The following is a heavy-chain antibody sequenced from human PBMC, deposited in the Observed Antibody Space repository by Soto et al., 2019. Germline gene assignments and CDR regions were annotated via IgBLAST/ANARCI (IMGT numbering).Heavy chain of an antibody. D-gene: IGHD5-18*01. CDR1: RFSIISDVYY. CDR2: IYYSGST. Sequence: PSATLSLTCTFSRFSIISDVYYCIWIRQHPGRGLEWIGYIYYSGSTYYNPSLKSRVTISVDTSKNQFSMKLSSVTAADTAVYYCARDRGYSYGYVRVYWFEPWGQGTLVTVS. J-gene: IGHJ5*02. V-gene: IGHV4-31*03. CDR3: ARDRGYSYGYVRVYWFEP.